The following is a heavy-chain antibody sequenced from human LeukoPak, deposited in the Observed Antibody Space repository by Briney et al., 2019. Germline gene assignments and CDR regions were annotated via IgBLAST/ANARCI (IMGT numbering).Heavy chain of an antibody. J-gene: IGHJ4*02. CDR3: ARLDDGDSSAYSLYFFDF. CDR2: IFYSGST. Sequence: SETLSLTCTVSGGSISSGTYYWAWIRQPPGKGLEWIGSIFYSGSTYYNPSLKSRVTISADTSKNQFSLKLSSVTAADTAVYYCARLDDGDSSAYSLYFFDFWGQGTLVTVSS. V-gene: IGHV4-39*01. CDR1: GGSISSGTYY. D-gene: IGHD3-22*01.